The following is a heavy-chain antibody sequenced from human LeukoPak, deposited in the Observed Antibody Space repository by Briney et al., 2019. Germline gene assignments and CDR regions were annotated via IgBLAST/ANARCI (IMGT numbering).Heavy chain of an antibody. CDR1: GLTFSSYD. D-gene: IGHD4-17*01. CDR2: IHSDENNK. Sequence: PGGSLRLSCAASGLTFSSYDMHWVRQAPGKGLEWVAFIHSDENNKYYTDSVKGRFTISRDNSKNTVYLQMNSLRAEDTAVYYCARAATVTTPSYFDYWGQGTLVTVSS. V-gene: IGHV3-30*02. J-gene: IGHJ4*02. CDR3: ARAATVTTPSYFDY.